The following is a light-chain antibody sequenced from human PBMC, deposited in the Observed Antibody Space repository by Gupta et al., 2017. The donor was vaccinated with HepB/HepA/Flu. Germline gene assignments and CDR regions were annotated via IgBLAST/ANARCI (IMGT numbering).Light chain of an antibody. Sequence: YELTQPLSVPVALGQTARITCGGNNIGSKNVHWYQQKPGQAPVLVIYRDSNRPSEIPERFSGSNSGNTATLTISRAQAGDEADYYCQVWDITTAHVVFGGGTNLTVL. CDR3: QVWDITTAHVV. V-gene: IGLV3-9*01. J-gene: IGLJ2*01. CDR1: NIGSKN. CDR2: RDS.